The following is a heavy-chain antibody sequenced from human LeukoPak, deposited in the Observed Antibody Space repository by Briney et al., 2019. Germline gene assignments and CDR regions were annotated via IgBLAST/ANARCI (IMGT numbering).Heavy chain of an antibody. J-gene: IGHJ4*02. CDR1: GFTFSSYA. Sequence: GGSLRLSCAASGFTFSSYAMSWVRQAPGKGLEWVSAISGSGGSTYYADSVKGRFTISRDNSKNTLYLQMNSLRAEDTAVYYCAKDAGARSSSWWGGDFHYWGQGTLVTVSS. CDR3: AKDAGARSSSWWGGDFHY. CDR2: ISGSGGST. V-gene: IGHV3-23*01. D-gene: IGHD6-13*01.